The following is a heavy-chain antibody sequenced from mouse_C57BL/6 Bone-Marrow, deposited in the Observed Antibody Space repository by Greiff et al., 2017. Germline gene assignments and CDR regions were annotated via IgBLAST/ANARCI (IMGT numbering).Heavy chain of an antibody. CDR1: GFTFNTYA. CDR3: VRDRGLRRYFDV. V-gene: IGHV10-3*01. J-gene: IGHJ1*03. Sequence: EVMLVESGGGLVQPKGSLKLSCAASGFTFNTYAMHWVRQAPGKGLEWVARIRSKSSNYATYYADSVKDRFTISRDDSQSMLYLQMNNLKTEDTAMYYSVRDRGLRRYFDVWGTGTTVTVSS. D-gene: IGHD2-4*01. CDR2: IRSKSSNYAT.